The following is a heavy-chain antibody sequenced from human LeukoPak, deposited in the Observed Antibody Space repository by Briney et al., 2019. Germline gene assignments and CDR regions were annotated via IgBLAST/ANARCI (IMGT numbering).Heavy chain of an antibody. J-gene: IGHJ4*02. Sequence: SETLFLTCTVSGDSVSSRTYYWGWIRQPPGKGLEWIGSIYYSGSTYYNPSLKSRVSISVDTSKNQFSLGLSSVTAADTAVYYCARGSYDFWSGYSDYWGQGTLVTVSS. CDR3: ARGSYDFWSGYSDY. CDR1: GDSVSSRTYY. D-gene: IGHD3-3*01. V-gene: IGHV4-39*07. CDR2: IYYSGST.